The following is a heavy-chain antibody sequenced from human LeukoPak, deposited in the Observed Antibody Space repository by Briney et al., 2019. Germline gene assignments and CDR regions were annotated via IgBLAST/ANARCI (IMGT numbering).Heavy chain of an antibody. V-gene: IGHV3-66*01. CDR3: ARGHPHYYGSGSFLGAFDV. D-gene: IGHD3-10*01. Sequence: GGSLRLSCAASEFTVNNNYMTWVRQAPGKGLEWVSIIYTDGTTYYADSVKGRFTISRDNSKHTLYLQMHTLRAEDTAVYYCARGHPHYYGSGSFLGAFDVWGQGTMVTVSS. CDR2: IYTDGTT. CDR1: EFTVNNNY. J-gene: IGHJ3*01.